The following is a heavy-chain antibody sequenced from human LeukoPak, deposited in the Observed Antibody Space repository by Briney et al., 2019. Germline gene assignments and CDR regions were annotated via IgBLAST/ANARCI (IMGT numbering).Heavy chain of an antibody. J-gene: IGHJ4*02. CDR1: GYTFTDYY. V-gene: IGHV1-69-2*01. D-gene: IGHD3-3*01. CDR3: ATSRSGYCNDY. Sequence: GASVKVSCKASGYTFTDYYMHWVQQAPGKGLEWMGRVDPEDGETIYAEKFQGRVTITADTSTDTAYMELSSLRSEDTAVYYCATSRSGYCNDYWGQGTLVTVSS. CDR2: VDPEDGET.